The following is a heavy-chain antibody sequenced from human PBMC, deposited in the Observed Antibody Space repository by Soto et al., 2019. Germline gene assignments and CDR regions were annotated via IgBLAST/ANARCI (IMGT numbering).Heavy chain of an antibody. V-gene: IGHV2-70*01. Sequence: GPTLVNPTQTLTLTCTFSGFSLSTSGMCVSWIRQPPGKALEWLALIDWDDEKYYSTSLKTRLTISKDTSKNQVVLTMTNMDPVDTATYYCARTTLTYYYDSSGYHFDYWGQGTLVTVSS. CDR2: IDWDDEK. D-gene: IGHD3-22*01. CDR1: GFSLSTSGMC. J-gene: IGHJ4*02. CDR3: ARTTLTYYYDSSGYHFDY.